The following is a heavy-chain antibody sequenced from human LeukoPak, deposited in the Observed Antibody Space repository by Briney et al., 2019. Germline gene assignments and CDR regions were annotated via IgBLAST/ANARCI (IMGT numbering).Heavy chain of an antibody. Sequence: GESLKISCKGSGYSFTSYWIGWVRQMPGKGLEWMGIIYPGDSDTRYSPSFQGQVTISADKSISTAYLQWSSLKASDTAMYHCARPEKYGGYGGGFDYWGQGTLVTVSS. D-gene: IGHD5-12*01. V-gene: IGHV5-51*01. CDR3: ARPEKYGGYGGGFDY. CDR1: GYSFTSYW. CDR2: IYPGDSDT. J-gene: IGHJ4*02.